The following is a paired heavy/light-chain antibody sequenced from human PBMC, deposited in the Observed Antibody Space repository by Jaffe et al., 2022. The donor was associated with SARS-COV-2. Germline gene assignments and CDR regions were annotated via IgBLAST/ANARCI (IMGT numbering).Light chain of an antibody. CDR1: QSVSSSY. CDR3: QQYGSSPAT. CDR2: GAS. Sequence: EIVLTQSPGTLSLSPGERATLSCRASQSVSSSYLAWYQQKPGQAPRLLIYGASNRATGIPDRFSGSGSGTDFTLTIRGLEPEDFAVYFCQQYGSSPATFGQGTKVEIK. V-gene: IGKV3-20*01. J-gene: IGKJ1*01.
Heavy chain of an antibody. CDR2: VYYSGTS. CDR1: GASIGSTTFY. D-gene: IGHD3-22*01. J-gene: IGHJ6*03. CDR3: ARHLPNYDSSGHYHYYSYMDV. V-gene: IGHV4-39*01. Sequence: QLQLQESGPGLVKPSETLSLACTVSGASIGSTTFYWGWIRQPPGKRLEWIGHVYYSGTSYYNPSLRSRLTISIDTSRNQVSLRLSSVTAADTAVYYCARHLPNYDSSGHYHYYSYMDVWGKGTTVTVSS.